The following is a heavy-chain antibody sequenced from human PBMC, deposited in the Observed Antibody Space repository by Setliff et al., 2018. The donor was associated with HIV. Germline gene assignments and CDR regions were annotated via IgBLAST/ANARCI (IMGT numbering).Heavy chain of an antibody. Sequence: GESLTISCAASGFTFSSYSMNWVRQAPGKGLEWVSSISSSSSYIYYANSVKGRFTISRDNAKNSLYLQMNSLRAEDTAVYYCASLADTAMVRGTWYFDLWGRGTLVTVSS. CDR1: GFTFSSYS. V-gene: IGHV3-21*01. J-gene: IGHJ2*01. D-gene: IGHD5-18*01. CDR3: ASLADTAMVRGTWYFDL. CDR2: ISSSSSYI.